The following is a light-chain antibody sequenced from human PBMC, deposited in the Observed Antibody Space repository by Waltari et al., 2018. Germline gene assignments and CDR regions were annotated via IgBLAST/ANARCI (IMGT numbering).Light chain of an antibody. J-gene: IGKJ1*01. CDR1: QGVGRA. Sequence: SCRASQGVGRALAWYQQKPGQAPRLLISGASNRATGIPDRFSGSGSETDFSLTISRLEPEDFAVYYCQHYVRLPVTFGQGTTVEIK. V-gene: IGKV3-20*01. CDR3: QHYVRLPVT. CDR2: GAS.